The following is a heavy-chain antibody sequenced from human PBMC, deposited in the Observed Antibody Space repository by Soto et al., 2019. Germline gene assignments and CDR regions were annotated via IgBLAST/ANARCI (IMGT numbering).Heavy chain of an antibody. Sequence: PSETLSLTCAVSGYSISSGYYWGWIRQPPGKGLEWIGSIYHSGSTYYNPSLKSRVTISVDTSKNQFSLKLSSVTAADTAVYYCARDSVTYYDILTGYRVFDYWGQGTLVTVSS. D-gene: IGHD3-9*01. CDR2: IYHSGST. CDR1: GYSISSGYY. V-gene: IGHV4-38-2*02. CDR3: ARDSVTYYDILTGYRVFDY. J-gene: IGHJ4*02.